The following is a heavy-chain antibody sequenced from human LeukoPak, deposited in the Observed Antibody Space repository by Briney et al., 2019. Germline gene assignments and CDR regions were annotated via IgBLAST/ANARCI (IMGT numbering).Heavy chain of an antibody. Sequence: GGSLRLSCAASGFTFGDYYMTWIRQAPGKGLEWVSYISTSGSTIYYADSVKGRFTISRDNAKNSLYLEMNSLRAEDTAVYYCARDATMMGNYFNYWGQGTLVTVSS. D-gene: IGHD5-12*01. V-gene: IGHV3-11*01. J-gene: IGHJ4*02. CDR2: ISTSGSTI. CDR3: ARDATMMGNYFNY. CDR1: GFTFGDYY.